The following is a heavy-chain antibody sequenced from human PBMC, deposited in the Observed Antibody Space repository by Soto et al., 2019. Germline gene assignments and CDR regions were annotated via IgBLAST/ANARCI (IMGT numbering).Heavy chain of an antibody. CDR2: MNPDGSAI. J-gene: IGHJ5*02. CDR3: ARDVTYYDFWSATIGGWFDP. CDR1: GFTFSSSW. V-gene: IGHV3-74*01. Sequence: GGSLRLSCVVSGFTFSSSWMHWVRQGPGKGLVWVSRMNPDGSAINYADSVKGRFTISRDNAKNSLYLQMNSLRAEDTAVYYCARDVTYYDFWSATIGGWFDPWGQGTLVTVSS. D-gene: IGHD3-3*01.